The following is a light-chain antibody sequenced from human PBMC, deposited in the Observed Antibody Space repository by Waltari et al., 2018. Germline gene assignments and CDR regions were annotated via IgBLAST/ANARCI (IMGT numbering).Light chain of an antibody. J-gene: IGKJ4*01. CDR2: RAS. CDR1: QGIHNH. Sequence: HLTHSPPFLSASVGDRVTITCRASQGIHNHLAWYPQKPGKAPKLLIYRASTFHSGVPSRFSGSGSGTEFTLRISSLQPEDFATYYCQQFNTYPPLTFGGGTKVEIK. V-gene: IGKV1-9*01. CDR3: QQFNTYPPLT.